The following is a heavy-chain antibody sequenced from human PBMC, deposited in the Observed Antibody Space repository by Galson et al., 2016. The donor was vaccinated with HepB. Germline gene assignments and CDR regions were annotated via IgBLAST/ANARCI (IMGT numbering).Heavy chain of an antibody. CDR1: GFTFSSYG. V-gene: IGHV3-23*01. CDR3: AKGMFTGFDS. Sequence: SLRLSCAASGFTFSSYGMSWVRQAPGKGLEWVSATGASAYTTYYADSVKGRFIISRDNSKNTLYLQMNSLRDEDTAIYYCAKGMFTGFDSWGQGTLVTVSS. CDR2: TGASAYTT. J-gene: IGHJ4*02. D-gene: IGHD3-16*01.